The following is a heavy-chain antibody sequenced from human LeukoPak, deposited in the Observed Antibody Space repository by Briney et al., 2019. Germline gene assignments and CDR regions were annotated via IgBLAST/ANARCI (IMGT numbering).Heavy chain of an antibody. V-gene: IGHV4-61*05. CDR1: GGSISSSSYY. D-gene: IGHD5-18*01. CDR2: IYYTGST. CDR3: ARTRRGYTYGFRSRELLKAFDI. J-gene: IGHJ3*02. Sequence: PETLSLTCTVSGGSISSSSYYWGWIRQPPGKGLEWIGYIYYTGSTKYNPSLKSRVTISLDTSKKQFSLKLTSVTAADTAVYSCARTRRGYTYGFRSRELLKAFDIWGQGTVVTVSS.